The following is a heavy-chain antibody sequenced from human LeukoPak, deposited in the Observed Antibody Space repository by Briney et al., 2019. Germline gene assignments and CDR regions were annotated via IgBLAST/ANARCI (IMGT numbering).Heavy chain of an antibody. D-gene: IGHD3-22*01. V-gene: IGHV4-39*01. CDR2: IYSGGST. CDR3: ARQVHRGSGHSSGYYGPYFDY. Sequence: SETLSLTCTVSGGSISTSSYSWGWIRQPPGKGLEWIGSIYSGGSTYYNPSLKSRVTFSVDTSNNQFSLKLNSVTAADTSLYFCARQVHRGSGHSSGYYGPYFDYWGQGTLVTVSS. CDR1: GGSISTSSYS. J-gene: IGHJ4*02.